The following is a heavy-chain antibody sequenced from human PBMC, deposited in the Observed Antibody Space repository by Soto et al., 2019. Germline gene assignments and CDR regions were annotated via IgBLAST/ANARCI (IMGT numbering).Heavy chain of an antibody. CDR1: GFTFSSYA. CDR2: ISGSGGST. Sequence: GGSLRLSCAASGFTFSSYAMSWVRQAPGKGLEWVSAISGSGGSTYYADSVKGRFTISRDNSKNTLYLQMNSLRAEDTAVYYCAKREGTYYDFWSGYYSFDYWGQGTLVTVSS. CDR3: AKREGTYYDFWSGYYSFDY. V-gene: IGHV3-23*01. J-gene: IGHJ4*02. D-gene: IGHD3-3*01.